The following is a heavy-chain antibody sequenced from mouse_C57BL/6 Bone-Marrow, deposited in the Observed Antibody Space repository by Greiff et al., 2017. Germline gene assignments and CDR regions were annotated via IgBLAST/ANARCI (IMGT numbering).Heavy chain of an antibody. J-gene: IGHJ3*01. CDR2: INPKSGST. V-gene: IGHV1-64*01. CDR3: ARSWVYDNLFAY. D-gene: IGHD2-3*01. CDR1: GYTFTSYW. Sequence: VQLQQSGAELVKPGASVKLSCKASGYTFTSYWMHWVKQRTGKGLEWIGMINPKSGSTNYNEKFKSKATLTVDKSSSTAYMQLSSLTSEDSAVYYCARSWVYDNLFAYWGQGTLVTVSA.